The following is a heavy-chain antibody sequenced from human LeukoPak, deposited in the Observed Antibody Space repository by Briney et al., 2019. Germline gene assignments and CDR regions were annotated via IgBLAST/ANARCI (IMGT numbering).Heavy chain of an antibody. D-gene: IGHD3-22*01. CDR2: IIPTVGTP. CDR1: GGTFSTHA. V-gene: IGHV1-69*13. CDR3: ASRTYYFDSSGYFYAPFDF. J-gene: IGHJ4*02. Sequence: GASVKVSCKASGGTFSTHAISWVRQAPGQGLEWMGGIIPTVGTPKYAQKFQGRVTITADESTSTAYMELSSLRSDDTAVYYCASRTYYFDSSGYFYAPFDFWGQGTLVTVSS.